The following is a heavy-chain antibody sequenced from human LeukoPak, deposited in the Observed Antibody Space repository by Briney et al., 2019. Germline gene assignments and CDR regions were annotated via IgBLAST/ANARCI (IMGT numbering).Heavy chain of an antibody. J-gene: IGHJ4*02. CDR1: GYTFTSYD. CDR2: MNPNSGNT. CDR3: ARGRTIFGVVIMGY. D-gene: IGHD3-3*01. Sequence: SVKVSCKAXGYTFTSYDINWVRQAPGQGLEWMGWMNPNSGNTGYAQKFQGRVTMTRNTSISTAYMELSSLRSEDTAVYYCARGRTIFGVVIMGYWGQGTLVTVSS. V-gene: IGHV1-8*01.